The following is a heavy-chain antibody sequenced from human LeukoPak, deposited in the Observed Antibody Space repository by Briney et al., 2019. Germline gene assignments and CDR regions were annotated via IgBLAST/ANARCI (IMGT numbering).Heavy chain of an antibody. Sequence: ASVKVSCKASGYNFTCYGIGWVRQAPSQGLGWMGWITAGNGNTNYAQKVQDRVTMTTDTSTSTAYMELRSLRSDDTAVYFCARDLARGYSYGYNAFDIWGQGTMVTVSS. J-gene: IGHJ3*02. D-gene: IGHD5-18*01. CDR3: ARDLARGYSYGYNAFDI. V-gene: IGHV1-18*01. CDR1: GYNFTCYG. CDR2: ITAGNGNT.